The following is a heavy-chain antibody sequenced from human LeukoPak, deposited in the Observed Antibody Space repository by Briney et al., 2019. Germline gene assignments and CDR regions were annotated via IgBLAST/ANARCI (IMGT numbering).Heavy chain of an antibody. CDR3: ARDPSGDYYFDY. V-gene: IGHV1-46*03. Sequence: ASVKVSCKASGYTFTSYYMHWVRQAPGQGLEWMGIINPSGGSTSYAQKFQGRVTMTRDTSTSTVYMEPSSLRSEDTAVYYCARDPSGDYYFDYWGQGTLVTVSS. D-gene: IGHD6-19*01. CDR1: GYTFTSYY. J-gene: IGHJ4*02. CDR2: INPSGGST.